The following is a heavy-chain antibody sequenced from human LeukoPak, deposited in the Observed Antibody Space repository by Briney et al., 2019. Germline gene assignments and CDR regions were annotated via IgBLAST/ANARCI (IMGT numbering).Heavy chain of an antibody. Sequence: GGSLRLSCAASGFTVSRNYMSWVRQAPGKGLEWVSSISSSSSYIYYADSVKGRFTISRDNAKNSLYLQMNSLRAEDTAVYYCARDLRDYYDTPDYWGQGTLVTVSS. CDR2: ISSSSSYI. V-gene: IGHV3-21*01. CDR1: GFTVSRNY. CDR3: ARDLRDYYDTPDY. J-gene: IGHJ4*02. D-gene: IGHD3-22*01.